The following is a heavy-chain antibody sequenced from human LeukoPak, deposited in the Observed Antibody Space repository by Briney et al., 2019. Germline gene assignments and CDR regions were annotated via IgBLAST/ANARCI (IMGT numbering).Heavy chain of an antibody. CDR2: ISSSGSTI. CDR3: AKGILGAIPTYYFDY. V-gene: IGHV3-48*03. D-gene: IGHD1-26*01. Sequence: GGSLRLSCAASGFTSSSYEMNWVRQAPGKGLEWVSYISSSGSTIYYADSVKARFTISRDNSKNTLYLQMNSLRAEDTAVYYCAKGILGAIPTYYFDYWGQGTLVTVSS. CDR1: GFTSSSYE. J-gene: IGHJ4*02.